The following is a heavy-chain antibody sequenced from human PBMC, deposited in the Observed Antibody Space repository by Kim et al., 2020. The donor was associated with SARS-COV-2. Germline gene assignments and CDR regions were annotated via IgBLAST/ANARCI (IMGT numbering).Heavy chain of an antibody. Sequence: SVEGRVTMSRDNAKNTVYLQMNSLTAVDSAVYFCAREEGSVEANYYYGMDVWGQGTTVTVSS. CDR3: AREEGSVEANYYYGMDV. D-gene: IGHD6-19*01. V-gene: IGHV3-74*01. J-gene: IGHJ6*02.